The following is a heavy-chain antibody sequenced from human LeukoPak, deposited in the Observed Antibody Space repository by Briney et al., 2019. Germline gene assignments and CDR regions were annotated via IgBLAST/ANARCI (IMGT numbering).Heavy chain of an antibody. D-gene: IGHD2/OR15-2a*01. CDR3: ARKNDFEI. V-gene: IGHV4-59*01. J-gene: IGHJ3*02. CDR1: AGSISNDH. Sequence: SPTLSLTSSVTAGSISNDHWNSIPQTPWKGLERLGCLPYNARPPYNPSLKSRVSISVDMSKSQFSLRLTSVTGADTAVYYCARKNDFEIWGQGTFVTVSS. CDR2: LPYNARP.